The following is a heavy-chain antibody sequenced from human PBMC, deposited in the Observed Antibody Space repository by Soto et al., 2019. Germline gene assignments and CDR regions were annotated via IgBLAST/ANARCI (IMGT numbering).Heavy chain of an antibody. CDR2: INAGNGNT. J-gene: IGHJ6*02. D-gene: IGHD1-26*01. CDR1: GYTFTSYA. V-gene: IGHV1-3*01. Sequence: QVQLVQSGAEVKKPGASVKVSCKASGYTFTSYAMHWVRQAPGQRLEWMGWINAGNGNTKYSQKFQGRVTITRHTSASTAYMELSSLRSEDTAVYYCARNGNSGSYNYYYGMDVWGQGTTVTVSS. CDR3: ARNGNSGSYNYYYGMDV.